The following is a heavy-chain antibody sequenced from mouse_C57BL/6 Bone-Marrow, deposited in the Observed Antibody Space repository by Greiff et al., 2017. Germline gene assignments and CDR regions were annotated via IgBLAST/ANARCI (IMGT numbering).Heavy chain of an antibody. V-gene: IGHV1-18*01. Sequence: EVQLQQSGPELVKPGASVKIPCKASGYTFTDYNMDWVKQSHGKSLAWIGDINPNNGGTIYNQKFKGKATLTVDKSSSTAYMELRSLTSEDTAVYYCARRDYGSSYWYFDVWGTGTTVTVSS. CDR3: ARRDYGSSYWYFDV. D-gene: IGHD1-1*01. CDR2: INPNNGGT. J-gene: IGHJ1*03. CDR1: GYTFTDYN.